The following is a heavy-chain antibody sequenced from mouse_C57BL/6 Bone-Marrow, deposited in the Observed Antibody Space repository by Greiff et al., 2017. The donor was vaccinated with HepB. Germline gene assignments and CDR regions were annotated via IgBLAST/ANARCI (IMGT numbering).Heavy chain of an antibody. J-gene: IGHJ1*03. CDR3: ARTPPITTVLYWYFDV. CDR2: ISYSGST. Sequence: DVKLQESGPGMVKPSQSLSLTCTVTGYSITSGYDWHWIRHFPGNKLEWMGYISYSGSTNYNPSLKSRISITHDTSKNHFFLKLNSVTTEDTATYYCARTPPITTVLYWYFDVWGTGTTVTVSS. CDR1: GYSITSGYD. D-gene: IGHD1-1*01. V-gene: IGHV3-1*01.